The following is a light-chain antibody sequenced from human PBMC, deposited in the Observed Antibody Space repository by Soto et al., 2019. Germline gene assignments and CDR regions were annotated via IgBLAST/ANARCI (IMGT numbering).Light chain of an antibody. Sequence: DIQMTQSPSSLSASVGDRVTITCRASQSISSYLHGYQQKPGKAPKLLIYAASSLQSGVPSRFSGSESGTDFTLNISSLQPEDFATYYCQQSYSTPRTFGGGTKGEIK. CDR3: QQSYSTPRT. CDR1: QSISSY. CDR2: AAS. J-gene: IGKJ4*01. V-gene: IGKV1-39*01.